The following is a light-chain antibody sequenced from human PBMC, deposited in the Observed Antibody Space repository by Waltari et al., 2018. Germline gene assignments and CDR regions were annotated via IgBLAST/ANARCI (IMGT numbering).Light chain of an antibody. Sequence: SSELTHDPAVSVALGHTVRLTSQGDSLRSSYASWYQQKPGQAPVLVIYGKNNRPSGIPDRFSGSSSGNTASLTITGAQAEDEADYYCNSRDSSGNRVFGGGTKLTVL. J-gene: IGLJ3*02. V-gene: IGLV3-19*01. CDR3: NSRDSSGNRV. CDR2: GKN. CDR1: SLRSSY.